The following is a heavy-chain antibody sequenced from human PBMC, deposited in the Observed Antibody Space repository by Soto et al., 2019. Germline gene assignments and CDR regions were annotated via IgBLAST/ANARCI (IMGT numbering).Heavy chain of an antibody. CDR2: ISSSSSTI. Sequence: EVQLVESGGGLVQPGGSLRLSCAASGFTFSSYSMNWVRQAPGKGLEWVSYISSSSSTIYYADSVKGRFTISRDNAKNSLYLQMNSLRAEDTAVYYCARLDIVVVVAATPSWGQGTLVTVSS. D-gene: IGHD2-15*01. V-gene: IGHV3-48*01. CDR3: ARLDIVVVVAATPS. J-gene: IGHJ5*02. CDR1: GFTFSSYS.